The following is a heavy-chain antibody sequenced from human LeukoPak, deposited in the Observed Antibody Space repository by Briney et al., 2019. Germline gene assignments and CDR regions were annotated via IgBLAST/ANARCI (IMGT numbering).Heavy chain of an antibody. J-gene: IGHJ4*02. CDR2: IKQDGSEK. D-gene: IGHD6-19*01. Sequence: GGSLRLSCAASGFTFSSYWMSWVRQAPGKGLEWVANIKQDGSEKYYVDSVKGRFTISRDNAKNSLYLQMNSLRAEGTAVYYCARDAIAVAPYSHFDYWGQGTLVTVSS. CDR1: GFTFSSYW. V-gene: IGHV3-7*01. CDR3: ARDAIAVAPYSHFDY.